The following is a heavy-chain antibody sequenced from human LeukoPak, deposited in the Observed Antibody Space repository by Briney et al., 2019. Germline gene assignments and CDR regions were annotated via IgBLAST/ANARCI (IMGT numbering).Heavy chain of an antibody. D-gene: IGHD5-24*01. CDR2: IYSSGST. CDR1: GSSISNYY. J-gene: IGHJ4*02. CDR3: ARHRSGWLQSSFDY. Sequence: SETLSLTCNVSGSSISNYYWTWIRQPPGKGLEWIGYIYSSGSTKYNPSLESRVTILVDTSKNQFSLKLSSVTAADTAVYYCARHRSGWLQSSFDYWGQGTLVTVSS. V-gene: IGHV4-59*08.